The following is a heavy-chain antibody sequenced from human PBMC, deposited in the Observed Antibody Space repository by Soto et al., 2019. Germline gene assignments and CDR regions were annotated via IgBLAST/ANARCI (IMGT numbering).Heavy chain of an antibody. Sequence: QVQLQQWGAGLLKPSETLSLTCAVYGGSFSGYYWSWIRQPPGKGLEWIGEINHGGSTNYNPSLKSRVTISVDTSKNQFSLKLSSVTAADTAVYYCARGPGIAAAGRRGWFDPWGQGTLVTVSS. J-gene: IGHJ5*02. CDR1: GGSFSGYY. V-gene: IGHV4-34*01. CDR2: INHGGST. CDR3: ARGPGIAAAGRRGWFDP. D-gene: IGHD6-13*01.